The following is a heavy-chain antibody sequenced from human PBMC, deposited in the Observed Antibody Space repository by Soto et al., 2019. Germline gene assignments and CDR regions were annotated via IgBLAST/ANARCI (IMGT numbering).Heavy chain of an antibody. J-gene: IGHJ6*02. D-gene: IGHD2-2*01. CDR1: GGSFSGYY. V-gene: IGHV4-34*01. CDR3: GRQLPLRYYYYYGMDV. CDR2: INHSGST. Sequence: SETLSLTCAVYGGSFSGYYWSWIRQPPGKGLEWIGEINHSGSTNYNPSLKSRVTISVDTSKNQFSLKLSSVTAADTAVYYCGRQLPLRYYYYYGMDVWGQGTTVTVSS.